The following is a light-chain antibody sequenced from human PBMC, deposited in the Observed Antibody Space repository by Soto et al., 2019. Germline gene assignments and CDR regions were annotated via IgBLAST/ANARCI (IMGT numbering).Light chain of an antibody. CDR3: QQYYSYPRT. CDR1: QTVSNN. V-gene: IGKV1-5*01. CDR2: DAS. Sequence: EIQMTQSPSTLSASAGDRVTISCRASQTVSNNLAWYQQKPGKAPKLLIYDASTRESGVPSRFSGSGSGTEFTLTISCLQSEDFATYYCQQYYSYPRTFGQGTKVDIK. J-gene: IGKJ1*01.